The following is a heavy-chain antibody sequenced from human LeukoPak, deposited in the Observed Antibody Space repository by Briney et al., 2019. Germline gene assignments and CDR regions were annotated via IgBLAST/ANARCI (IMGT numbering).Heavy chain of an antibody. CDR3: AREEPLLEEDIVVVPAALRDYYYYYMDV. J-gene: IGHJ6*03. Sequence: SETLSPTCTVSGGSISTYYWSWIRQPAGKGLEWIGRIYTSGSTNYNPSLKSRVTMSVDTSKNQFSLKLSSVTAADTAVYYCAREEPLLEEDIVVVPAALRDYYYYYMDVWGKGTTVTVSS. CDR2: IYTSGST. D-gene: IGHD2-2*01. V-gene: IGHV4-4*07. CDR1: GGSISTYY.